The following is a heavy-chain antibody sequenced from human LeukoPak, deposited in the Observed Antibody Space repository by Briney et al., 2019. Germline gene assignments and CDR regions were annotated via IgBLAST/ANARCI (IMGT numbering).Heavy chain of an antibody. Sequence: SGGSLRLSCAASGFTFSSYAMTWVRQAPGKGLQWVSVISGSGGRTYYADSVKGRFTISRDNSKNTLYLQMNSLRAEDTAVYYCAKDSQRYFDWLSFSGDFDYWGQGTLVTVSS. J-gene: IGHJ4*02. V-gene: IGHV3-23*01. CDR3: AKDSQRYFDWLSFSGDFDY. CDR2: ISGSGGRT. CDR1: GFTFSSYA. D-gene: IGHD3-9*01.